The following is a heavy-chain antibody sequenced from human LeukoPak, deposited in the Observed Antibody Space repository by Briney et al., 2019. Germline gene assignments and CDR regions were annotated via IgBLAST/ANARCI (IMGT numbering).Heavy chain of an antibody. Sequence: GGFLRLSCAASGFTFSSYWMSWVRQAPGKGLEWVANVKQDGSEKYYVDSVKGRFTISRDNAKDSLYLQMNSLRAEDTAVYYCASPQLVDYWGQGTLVTVSS. CDR3: ASPQLVDY. D-gene: IGHD1-1*01. V-gene: IGHV3-7*01. J-gene: IGHJ4*02. CDR2: VKQDGSEK. CDR1: GFTFSSYW.